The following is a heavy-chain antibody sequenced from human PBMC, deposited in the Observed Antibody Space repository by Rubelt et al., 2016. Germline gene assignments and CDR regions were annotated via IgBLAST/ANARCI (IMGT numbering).Heavy chain of an antibody. CDR2: IHHGGST. Sequence: QLQLQESGPGLVKPSETLSLTCTVSGGSSSSSSYYWDWLRQPPVTVRGWIGDIHHGGSTNCCPSLKSLVTISRDTSKNRFDLQLTTVTAADTAVYYCARGSYFDYWGQGTLVTVSS. CDR1: GGSSSSSSYY. J-gene: IGHJ4*02. V-gene: IGHV4-61*05. CDR3: ARGSYFDY.